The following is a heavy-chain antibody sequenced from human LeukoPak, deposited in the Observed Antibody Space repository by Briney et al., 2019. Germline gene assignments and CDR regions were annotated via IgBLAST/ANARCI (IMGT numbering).Heavy chain of an antibody. V-gene: IGHV4-59*01. Sequence: PSETLSLTCTVSGHSISSYYWSWIRQPPGKALEWIAYISYSGSTNYNPSLKSRVTMSVDTPKNQFSLNLSSVTAADTAVYYCARDQGGWHYFDYWGQGTLVTVSS. D-gene: IGHD6-19*01. CDR1: GHSISSYY. CDR2: ISYSGST. CDR3: ARDQGGWHYFDY. J-gene: IGHJ4*02.